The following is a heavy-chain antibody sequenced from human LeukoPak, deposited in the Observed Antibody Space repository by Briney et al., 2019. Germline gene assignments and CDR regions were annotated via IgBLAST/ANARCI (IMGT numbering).Heavy chain of an antibody. CDR1: GFTFNSYG. J-gene: IGHJ5*02. V-gene: IGHV3-30*02. Sequence: PGGSLRLSCTASGFTFNSYGMHWVRQAPGKGLEWVAFTRDDGRDEYYADSVKGRFTISRDNSKNMLYLQMNSLRVDDTAMYYCAKDLAASGTRWFDPWGQGTLVTVSS. CDR2: TRDDGRDE. D-gene: IGHD6-13*01. CDR3: AKDLAASGTRWFDP.